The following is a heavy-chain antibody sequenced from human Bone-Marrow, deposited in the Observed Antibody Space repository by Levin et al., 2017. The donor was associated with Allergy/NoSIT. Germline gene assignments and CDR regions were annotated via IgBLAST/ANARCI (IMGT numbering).Heavy chain of an antibody. J-gene: IGHJ6*02. CDR2: IYYSGST. D-gene: IGHD1-1*01. V-gene: IGHV4-59*01. Sequence: SETLSLTCTVSGGSISSYYWSWIRQPPGKGLEWIGYIYYSGSTNYNPSLKSRVTISVDTSKNQFSLKLSSVTAADTAVYYCARDHVEKNYYYGMDVWGQGTTVTVSS. CDR3: ARDHVEKNYYYGMDV. CDR1: GGSISSYY.